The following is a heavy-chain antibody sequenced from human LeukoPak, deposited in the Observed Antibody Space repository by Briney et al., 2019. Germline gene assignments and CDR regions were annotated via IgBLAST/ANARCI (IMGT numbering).Heavy chain of an antibody. J-gene: IGHJ4*02. CDR2: IHYSGST. CDR1: GGSISSYY. CDR3: ARFYYDSRGYWYYFDY. V-gene: IGHV4-59*01. D-gene: IGHD3-22*01. Sequence: SETLSLTCTVSGGSISSYYWNWIRQPPGKGLEWIAYIHYSGSTKYNPSLKSRVTISLDTSRSQISLKLTSVTAADTAVYYCARFYYDSRGYWYYFDYWGQGTLVTVSS.